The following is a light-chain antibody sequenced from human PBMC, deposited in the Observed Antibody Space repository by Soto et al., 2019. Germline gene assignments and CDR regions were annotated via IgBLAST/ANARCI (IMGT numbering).Light chain of an antibody. V-gene: IGLV2-8*01. CDR2: EVT. J-gene: IGLJ1*01. Sequence: QSALTQPPSASGSPGQSVTISCTGTSSDVGANNYVSWYQQHPGKAPKLMIYEVTKRPSGVPDRFSGSKSGNTASLTVSGLQAEDEADYYCSSYAGTNRVFGSGSKHTV. CDR1: SSDVGANNY. CDR3: SSYAGTNRV.